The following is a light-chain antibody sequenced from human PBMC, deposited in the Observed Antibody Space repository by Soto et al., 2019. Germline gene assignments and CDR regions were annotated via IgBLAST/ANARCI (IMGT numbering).Light chain of an antibody. J-gene: IGKJ1*01. V-gene: IGKV3-20*01. Sequence: EIVMTQSPATLSVSPGERATLSCRASQSVINYLAWYQQKPGQAPRLLIYGASSRATGIPDRFSGSGSGTDFTLTISRLEPEDFAVYYCQQYGSSLTWTFGQGTKVDIK. CDR2: GAS. CDR1: QSVINY. CDR3: QQYGSSLTWT.